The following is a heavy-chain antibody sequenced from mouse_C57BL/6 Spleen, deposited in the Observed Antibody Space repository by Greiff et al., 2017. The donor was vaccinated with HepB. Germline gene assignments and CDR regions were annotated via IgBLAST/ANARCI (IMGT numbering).Heavy chain of an antibody. D-gene: IGHD1-1*01. J-gene: IGHJ4*01. CDR3: ARHGDYYGSSYDAMDY. Sequence: EVQVVESGGDLVKPGGSLKLSCAASGFTFSSYGMSWVRQTPDKRLEWVATISSGGSYTYYPDSVKGRFTISRDNAKNTLYLQMSSLKSEDTAMYYCARHGDYYGSSYDAMDYWGQGTSVTVSS. CDR1: GFTFSSYG. V-gene: IGHV5-6*01. CDR2: ISSGGSYT.